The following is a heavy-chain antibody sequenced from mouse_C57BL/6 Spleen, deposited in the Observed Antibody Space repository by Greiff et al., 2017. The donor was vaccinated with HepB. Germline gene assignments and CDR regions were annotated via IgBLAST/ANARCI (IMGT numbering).Heavy chain of an antibody. V-gene: IGHV5-4*01. CDR1: GFTFSSYA. J-gene: IGHJ3*01. D-gene: IGHD1-1*01. CDR2: ISDGGSYT. Sequence: EVQLVESGGGLVKPGGSLKLSCAASGFTFSSYAMSWVRQTPEKRLEWVATISDGGSYTYYPDNVKGRFTISRDNAKNNLYLQMSHLKSEDTAMYYCARDWGYGSTLFAYWGQGTLVTVSA. CDR3: ARDWGYGSTLFAY.